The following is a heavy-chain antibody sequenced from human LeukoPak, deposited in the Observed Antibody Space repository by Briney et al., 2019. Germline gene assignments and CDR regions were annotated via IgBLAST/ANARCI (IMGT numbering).Heavy chain of an antibody. D-gene: IGHD6-13*01. Sequence: ASVKVSCKASGYTFTGYYMHWVRQAPGQGLEWMGWINPNSGGTNYAQKFQGRVTMTRNTSISTAYMELSSLRSEGTAVYYCARGVYSSSWYPRHWGQGTLVTVSS. J-gene: IGHJ1*01. V-gene: IGHV1-2*02. CDR1: GYTFTGYY. CDR2: INPNSGGT. CDR3: ARGVYSSSWYPRH.